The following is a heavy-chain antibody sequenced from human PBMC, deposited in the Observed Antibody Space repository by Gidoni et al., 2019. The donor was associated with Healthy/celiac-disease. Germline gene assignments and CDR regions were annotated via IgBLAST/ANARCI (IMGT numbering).Heavy chain of an antibody. D-gene: IGHD2-21*02. CDR3: ARGRGYGGNSVFDY. Sequence: QVQLQQWGAGLWTPSETLSLTCAVYGGSFSGYYWSWTRQPPGKGLEWIGEINHSGSTNYNPSLKSRVTISVDTSKNQFSLKLSSVTAADTAVYYCARGRGYGGNSVFDYWGQGTLVTVSS. CDR1: GGSFSGYY. V-gene: IGHV4-34*01. J-gene: IGHJ4*02. CDR2: INHSGST.